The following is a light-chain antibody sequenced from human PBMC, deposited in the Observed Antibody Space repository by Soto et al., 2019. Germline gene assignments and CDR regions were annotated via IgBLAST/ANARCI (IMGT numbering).Light chain of an antibody. V-gene: IGLV2-14*01. CDR1: SSDVGGYNY. Sequence: QSVLTQPASVSGSPGQSTTISCTGTSSDVGGYNYVSWYQQHPGKAPKLMIYEVSNRPSGVSNRFSGSKSGNTASLTISGLQAEDEADYYCSSYTRNSTLVFGGGTKLTVL. CDR2: EVS. J-gene: IGLJ2*01. CDR3: SSYTRNSTLV.